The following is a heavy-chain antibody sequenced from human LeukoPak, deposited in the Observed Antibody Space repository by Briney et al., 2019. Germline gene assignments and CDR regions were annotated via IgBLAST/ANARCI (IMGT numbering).Heavy chain of an antibody. J-gene: IGHJ4*02. V-gene: IGHV3-23*01. D-gene: IGHD6-13*01. CDR1: GFTFSSYA. Sequence: AGGSLRLSCAASGFTFSSYAMSWVRQAPGKGLEWVSAISGSGGSTYYADSVKGRFTISRDNSKNTLYLQMNSLRAEDTAVYYCANVRIAAAWGYFDYWGQGTLVTVSS. CDR2: ISGSGGST. CDR3: ANVRIAAAWGYFDY.